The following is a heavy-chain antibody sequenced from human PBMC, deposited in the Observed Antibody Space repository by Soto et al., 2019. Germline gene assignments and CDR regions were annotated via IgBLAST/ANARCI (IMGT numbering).Heavy chain of an antibody. CDR3: ASGIGGDYYYYYGMDV. CDR1: GFTFSSYG. V-gene: IGHV3-30*03. J-gene: IGHJ6*02. CDR2: ISYDGSNK. Sequence: QVQLVESGGGVVQPGRSLRLSCAASGFTFSSYGMHWVRQAPGKGLEWVAVISYDGSNKYYADSVKGRFTISRDNSKNTLYLQMNNLRAEYTAVYYCASGIGGDYYYYYGMDVWGQGTTVTVSS. D-gene: IGHD3-10*01.